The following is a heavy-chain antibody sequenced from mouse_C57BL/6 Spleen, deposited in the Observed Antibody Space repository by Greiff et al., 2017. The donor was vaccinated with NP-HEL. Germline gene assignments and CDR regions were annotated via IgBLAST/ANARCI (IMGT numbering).Heavy chain of an antibody. CDR2: IHPNSGST. V-gene: IGHV1-64*01. CDR3: ARSEWLLWFAY. J-gene: IGHJ3*01. D-gene: IGHD2-3*01. Sequence: QVQLQQPGAELVKPGASVKLSCKASGYTFTSYWMHWVKQRPGQGLEWIGMIHPNSGSTNYNEKFKSKATLTVDKSSSTAYMQLSSLTSEDSAVYYCARSEWLLWFAYWGQGTLVTVSA. CDR1: GYTFTSYW.